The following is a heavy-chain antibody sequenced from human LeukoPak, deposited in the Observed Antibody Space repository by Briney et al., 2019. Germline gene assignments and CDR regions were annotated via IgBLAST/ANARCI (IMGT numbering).Heavy chain of an antibody. CDR3: AKGIYSSGWSYFDY. D-gene: IGHD6-19*01. CDR1: GFTFSTYP. V-gene: IGHV3-30*04. J-gene: IGHJ4*01. CDR2: ISYHGSNE. Sequence: GGSLRLSCEASGFTFSTYPMHWVRQAPDKGLEWVAMISYHGSNEYYADSVKGRFTISRDNSKNTLYLQMNSLRAEDTAVYYCAKGIYSSGWSYFDYWGHGTLVTVSS.